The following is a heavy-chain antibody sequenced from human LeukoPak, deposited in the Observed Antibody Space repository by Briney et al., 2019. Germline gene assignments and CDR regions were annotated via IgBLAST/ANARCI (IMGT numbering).Heavy chain of an antibody. CDR3: AKSVRGVIMRYYGMDV. V-gene: IGHV3-33*06. CDR2: IWYDGSNK. J-gene: IGHJ6*02. D-gene: IGHD3-10*02. CDR1: GFTFSSYG. Sequence: GGSLRLSCAASGFTFSSYGMHWVRQAPGKGLEWVAVIWYDGSNKYYADSVKGRFTISRDNSKNTLYLQMNSLRAEDTAVYYCAKSVRGVIMRYYGMDVWGQGTTVTVSS.